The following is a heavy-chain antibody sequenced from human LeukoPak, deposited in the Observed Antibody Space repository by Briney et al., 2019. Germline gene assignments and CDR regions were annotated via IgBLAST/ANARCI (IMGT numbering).Heavy chain of an antibody. J-gene: IGHJ5*02. CDR2: IYYSGST. Sequence: SETLSLTCTVPGGSISSSSYYWGWIRQPPGKGLEWIGSIYYSGSTYYNPSLKSRVTISVDTSKNQFSLKLSSVTAADTAVCYCARNSGSLYNWFDPWGQGTLVTVSS. V-gene: IGHV4-39*01. D-gene: IGHD3-10*01. CDR1: GGSISSSSYY. CDR3: ARNSGSLYNWFDP.